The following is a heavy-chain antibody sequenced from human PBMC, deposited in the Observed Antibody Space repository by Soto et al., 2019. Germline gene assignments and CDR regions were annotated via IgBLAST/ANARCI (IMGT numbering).Heavy chain of an antibody. V-gene: IGHV4-31*03. J-gene: IGHJ6*03. CDR2: IYYSGST. CDR1: GGSISSGGYY. Sequence: PSETLSLTCTVSGGSISSGGYYWSWIRQHPGKGLEWIGYIYYSGSTYYNPSLKSRVTISVDTSKNQFSLKLSSVTAADTAVYYCARELGYCSGGSCPRYYMDVWGKGTTVTVSS. D-gene: IGHD2-15*01. CDR3: ARELGYCSGGSCPRYYMDV.